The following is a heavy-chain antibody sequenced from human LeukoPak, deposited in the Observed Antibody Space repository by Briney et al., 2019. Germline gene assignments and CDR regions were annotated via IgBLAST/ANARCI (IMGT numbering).Heavy chain of an antibody. D-gene: IGHD3-10*01. CDR3: AKAEFGSGSYYISD. CDR2: VSGSGHYT. Sequence: GGSLRLSCTASGFTFRNYAMRWVRQAPGKGLEWVSAVSGSGHYTYYADSVKGRFTISRDNSKNTLYLHMNSLRAEDTAVFYCAKAEFGSGSYYISDWGQGTLVTVSS. V-gene: IGHV3-23*01. CDR1: GFTFRNYA. J-gene: IGHJ4*02.